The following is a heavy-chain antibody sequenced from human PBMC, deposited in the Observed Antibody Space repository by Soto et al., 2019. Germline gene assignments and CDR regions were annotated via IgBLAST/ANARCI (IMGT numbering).Heavy chain of an antibody. D-gene: IGHD4-17*01. CDR3: AKVGDYGDYFDY. J-gene: IGHJ4*02. CDR1: GFTFSSYA. CDR2: ISDSGGST. V-gene: IGHV3-23*01. Sequence: PGGSLRLSCAASGFTFSSYAMTWVRQAPGKGLEWVTAISDSGGSTYYADSVKGRFTISRDNAKKTLYLQLNSLRAEDTAVYYCAKVGDYGDYFDYWGQGTLVTVS.